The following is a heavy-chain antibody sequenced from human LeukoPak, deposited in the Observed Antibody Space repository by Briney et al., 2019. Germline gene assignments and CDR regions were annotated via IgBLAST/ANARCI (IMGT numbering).Heavy chain of an antibody. V-gene: IGHV4-39*01. D-gene: IGHD2-2*01. CDR3: ARLVVVPAARGGWFDP. Sequence: SETLSLTCTVSGGSISSSDYYWGWIRQPPGKGLEWIASIYYSGTTHYNPSHQSRVTMSVDTSKNQFSLKLSSVTAADTAVYYCARLVVVPAARGGWFDPWGQGTLVTVSS. CDR2: IYYSGTT. J-gene: IGHJ5*02. CDR1: GGSISSSDYY.